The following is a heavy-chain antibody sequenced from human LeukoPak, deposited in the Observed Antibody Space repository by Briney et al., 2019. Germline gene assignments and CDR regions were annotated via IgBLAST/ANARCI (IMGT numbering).Heavy chain of an antibody. J-gene: IGHJ4*02. CDR1: GYTFTGYY. D-gene: IGHD6-6*01. CDR2: INPNSGGT. CDR3: ARSLAQLVPSDY. V-gene: IGHV1-2*02. Sequence: GASVKVSCKASGYTFTGYYMHWARQAPGQGLEWMGWINPNSGGTNYAQKFQGRVTMTRDTSISTAHMELSRLRSDDTAVYYCARSLAQLVPSDYWGQGTLVTVSS.